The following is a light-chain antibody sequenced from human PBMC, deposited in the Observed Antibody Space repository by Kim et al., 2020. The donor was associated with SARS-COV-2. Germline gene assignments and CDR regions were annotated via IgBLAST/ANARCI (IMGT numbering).Light chain of an antibody. CDR1: QIISSC. V-gene: IGKV1-5*03. Sequence: DIQMTQSPSTLSSSPGDRVTITCRASQIISSCLSWYQQKPGKAPRLLIYEASSLQSGVPSRFSGSGSGTEFTLTISSLQSDDFATYYCQQYDGTPWTFGQGTKVDIK. CDR2: EAS. CDR3: QQYDGTPWT. J-gene: IGKJ1*01.